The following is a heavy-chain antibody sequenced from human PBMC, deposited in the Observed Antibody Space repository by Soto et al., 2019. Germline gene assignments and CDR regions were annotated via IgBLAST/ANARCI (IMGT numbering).Heavy chain of an antibody. D-gene: IGHD1-26*01. J-gene: IGHJ6*02. Sequence: SETLSLTCTVSGGSTSSYYWSWIRQPPGKRLEWIGYIYYSGSTNYNPSLKSRVDISIDTSKKQFSLKLSSVTVADTAVYYCAREGGGSSYYGMDVWGQGTTVTVSS. V-gene: IGHV4-59*12. CDR3: AREGGGSSYYGMDV. CDR1: GGSTSSYY. CDR2: IYYSGST.